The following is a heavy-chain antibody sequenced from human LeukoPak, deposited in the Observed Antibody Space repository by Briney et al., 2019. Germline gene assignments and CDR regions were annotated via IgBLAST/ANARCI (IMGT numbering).Heavy chain of an antibody. CDR2: INAGNGNT. CDR3: ARAGGYYDSSGYSRIDAFDI. D-gene: IGHD3-22*01. J-gene: IGHJ3*02. Sequence: ASVKVSCKASGYTFTSYAMHWVRQAPGQRLEWMGWINAGNGNTKYSQKFQGRVTITRDTSASTAYMELSRLRSEDTAVYYCARAGGYYDSSGYSRIDAFDIWGQGTMVTVSS. V-gene: IGHV1-3*01. CDR1: GYTFTSYA.